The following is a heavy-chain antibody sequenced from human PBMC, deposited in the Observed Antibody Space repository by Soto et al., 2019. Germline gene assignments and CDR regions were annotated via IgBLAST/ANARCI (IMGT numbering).Heavy chain of an antibody. D-gene: IGHD3-16*01. CDR1: GFTFSNAW. CDR3: TTENLYDYIWGSFNPTFDY. CDR2: IKSKTDGGTT. V-gene: IGHV3-15*01. J-gene: IGHJ4*02. Sequence: EVQLVESGGGLVKPGGSLRLSCAASGFTFSNAWMSWVRQAPGKGLEWVGRIKSKTDGGTTDYAAPVKGRFTISRDDSKNTLYLQMRSLKTEDRAVYYCTTENLYDYIWGSFNPTFDYWGQGTMVTVSS.